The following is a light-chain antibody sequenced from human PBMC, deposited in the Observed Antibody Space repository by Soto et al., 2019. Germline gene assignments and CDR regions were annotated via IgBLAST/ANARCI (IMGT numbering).Light chain of an antibody. V-gene: IGKV3-20*01. CDR3: QQYGSSRT. CDR2: GAS. J-gene: IGKJ1*01. CDR1: QSVSSSY. Sequence: ELVWTPSPRTLSLSPGERATLSCRASQSVSSSYLAWYQQKPGQAARLLIYGASSRATGTPDRFSGSGSGTDFTLTISRLEPEDFAVDYCQQYGSSRTFGQGTKVDIK.